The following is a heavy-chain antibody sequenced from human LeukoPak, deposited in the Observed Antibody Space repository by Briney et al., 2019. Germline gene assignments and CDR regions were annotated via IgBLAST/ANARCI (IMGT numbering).Heavy chain of an antibody. J-gene: IGHJ4*02. CDR3: ARRSMTGTYYFDY. V-gene: IGHV3-23*01. CDR2: VSGGGGST. Sequence: GGSLRLSCVASGLTFSSYSMNWVRQAPGKGLEWVSGVSGGGGSTYYADSVKGRFIISRDNSKNTLYLQVNSLRPEDTAVYYCARRSMTGTYYFDYWGQGTLVTVSS. CDR1: GLTFSSYS. D-gene: IGHD1-1*01.